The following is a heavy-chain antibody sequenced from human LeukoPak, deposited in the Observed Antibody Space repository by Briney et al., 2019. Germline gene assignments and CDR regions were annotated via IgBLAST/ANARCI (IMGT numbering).Heavy chain of an antibody. CDR3: ARDADNHGDTPDY. V-gene: IGHV3-21*01. CDR2: ISSSSSSL. D-gene: IGHD2-21*02. Sequence: GGSLRLSCAASGFTFSIYRMNWVRQAPGKGLEWVSSISSSSSSLYYADSVKGRFTISRDNAKNSLYLQMNSLRVEDTAVYYCARDADNHGDTPDYWGQGTLVTVSS. CDR1: GFTFSIYR. J-gene: IGHJ4*02.